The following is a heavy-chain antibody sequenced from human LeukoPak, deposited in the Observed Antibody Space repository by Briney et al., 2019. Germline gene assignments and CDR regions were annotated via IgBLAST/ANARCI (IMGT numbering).Heavy chain of an antibody. D-gene: IGHD3-10*01. V-gene: IGHV3-15*01. Sequence: GGSLRLSCAASGFTISNAWMSWVRQAPGKGLEWVGRIKSKTDGGTTDYAATVKGRFTISRDDSKNTLYLQMNSLKTEDTSVYYCLRGVPGDWGQGTRVTVSS. J-gene: IGHJ4*02. CDR1: GFTISNAW. CDR2: IKSKTDGGTT. CDR3: LRGVPGD.